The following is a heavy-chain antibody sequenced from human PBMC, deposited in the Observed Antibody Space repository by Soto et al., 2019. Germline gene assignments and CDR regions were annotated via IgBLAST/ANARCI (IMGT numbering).Heavy chain of an antibody. J-gene: IGHJ5*02. CDR3: ATEILTGYYPAGWFDP. V-gene: IGHV4-4*02. Sequence: ETLSLTCAVSGGSISSSNWWSWVRQPPGKGLEWIGEIYHSGSTYYNPSLKSRVTVSVDTSKKQFSLKLTSVTAADTAVYYCATEILTGYYPAGWFDPWGQGTLVTVSS. D-gene: IGHD3-9*01. CDR2: IYHSGST. CDR1: GGSISSSNW.